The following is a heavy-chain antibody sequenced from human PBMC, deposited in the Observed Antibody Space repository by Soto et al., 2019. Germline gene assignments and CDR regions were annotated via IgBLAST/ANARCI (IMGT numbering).Heavy chain of an antibody. CDR2: IRSKANSYAT. CDR3: TRRVEEVGAIAFEYFQH. Sequence: GGSLRLSCAASGFTFSGSAMHWVRQASGKGLEWVGRIRSKANSYATAYAASVKGRFTISRDDSKNTAYLQMNSLKTEDTAVYYCTRRVEEVGAIAFEYFQHWGQGTLVTVSS. J-gene: IGHJ1*01. CDR1: GFTFSGSA. D-gene: IGHD1-26*01. V-gene: IGHV3-73*01.